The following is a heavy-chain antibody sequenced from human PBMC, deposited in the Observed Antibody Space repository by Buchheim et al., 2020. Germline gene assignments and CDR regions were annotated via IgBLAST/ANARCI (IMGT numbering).Heavy chain of an antibody. J-gene: IGHJ4*02. Sequence: QVQLVESGGGVVQPGRSLRLSCAASGFTFSSYGMHWVRQAPGKGLEWVAVISYDGSNKYYADSVKGRFTISRDNSKNTLYLQMNSLRAEDTAVYYCAKNSGSYYLDYWGQGTL. CDR2: ISYDGSNK. CDR3: AKNSGSYYLDY. D-gene: IGHD1-26*01. CDR1: GFTFSSYG. V-gene: IGHV3-30*18.